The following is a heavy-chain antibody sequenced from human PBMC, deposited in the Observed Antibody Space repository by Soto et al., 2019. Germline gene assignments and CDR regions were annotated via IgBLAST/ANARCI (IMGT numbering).Heavy chain of an antibody. CDR2: IYYSGST. V-gene: IGHV4-30-4*01. D-gene: IGHD6-6*01. J-gene: IGHJ5*02. CDR3: ARERPDGARLDP. CDR1: GGSISSGDYY. Sequence: QVQLQESGPGLVKSSQTLSLTCTVSGGSISSGDYYWSWIRQPPGKGLEWIGYIYYSGSTFYNPSLKSRLXXXVXXSKNQFSLKLSSVTAADTAVYYCARERPDGARLDPWGQGTLVTVSS.